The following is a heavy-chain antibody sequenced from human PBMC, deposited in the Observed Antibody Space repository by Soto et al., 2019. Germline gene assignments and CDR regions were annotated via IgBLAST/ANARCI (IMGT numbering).Heavy chain of an antibody. Sequence: TLSLTCTVSGGSISSGGYYWSWIRQHPGKGLEWIGYIYYSGSTYYNPSLKSRVTISVDTSKNQFSLKLSSVTAADTAVYYCARDKITGLFDYSGQGTLVTVSS. V-gene: IGHV4-31*03. CDR1: GGSISSGGYY. D-gene: IGHD2-8*02. CDR2: IYYSGST. J-gene: IGHJ4*02. CDR3: ARDKITGLFDY.